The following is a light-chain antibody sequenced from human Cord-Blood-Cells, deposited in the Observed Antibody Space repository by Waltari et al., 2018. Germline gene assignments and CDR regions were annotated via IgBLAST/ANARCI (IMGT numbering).Light chain of an antibody. J-gene: IGKJ1*01. CDR2: AAS. CDR3: QQSYSTPWT. V-gene: IGKV1-39*01. Sequence: DIQMPQSPSSLSASVGDRVTITCRASQSISSYLNWYQQKPGKAPNPLIYAASSLQSGVPSRFSGSGSGTDFTLTISSLQPEDFATYYCQQSYSTPWTFGQGTKVEIK. CDR1: QSISSY.